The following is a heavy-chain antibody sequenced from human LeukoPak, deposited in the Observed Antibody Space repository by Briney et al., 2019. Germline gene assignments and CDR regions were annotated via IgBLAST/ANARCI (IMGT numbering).Heavy chain of an antibody. V-gene: IGHV3-7*01. D-gene: IGHD3-16*01. Sequence: SGGSLRLSCAVSGFSFSIYWMSWVRQAPGKGLEWVANIKQDGSEKYYMDSVKGRFTISRDNAKNSLYLQMNSLRAEDTAVYYCAREWNGYDYVGEDYWGQGTLVTVSS. CDR3: AREWNGYDYVGEDY. CDR2: IKQDGSEK. CDR1: GFSFSIYW. J-gene: IGHJ4*02.